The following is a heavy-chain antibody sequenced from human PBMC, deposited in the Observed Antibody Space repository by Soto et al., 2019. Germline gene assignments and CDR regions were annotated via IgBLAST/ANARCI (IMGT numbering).Heavy chain of an antibody. D-gene: IGHD3-10*01. CDR2: ISYDGSNK. V-gene: IGHV3-30-3*01. CDR3: ARDRKGIWFGDPPWL. CDR1: GFTFSSYA. J-gene: IGHJ4*02. Sequence: QVQLVESGGGVVQPGRSLRLSCAASGFTFSSYAMHWVRQAPGKGLEWVAVISYDGSNKYYADSVMGRFTISRDNSKKTLYLQMNSVRAGDTAVYYCARDRKGIWFGDPPWLWGQGTLVTVSS.